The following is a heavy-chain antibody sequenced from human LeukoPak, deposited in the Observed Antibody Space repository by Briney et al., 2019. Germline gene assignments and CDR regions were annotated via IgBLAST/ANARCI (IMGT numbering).Heavy chain of an antibody. Sequence: GRSLRLSCAASGFTFRSYGMHWVRQAPGKGLEWVAVISYDGNNKYYADSVKGRFTISRDNSKNTLYLQMSSLRAEDTAVYYCARDLDYWGQGSLVTVSS. CDR1: GFTFRSYG. CDR3: ARDLDY. J-gene: IGHJ4*02. CDR2: ISYDGNNK. V-gene: IGHV3-33*01.